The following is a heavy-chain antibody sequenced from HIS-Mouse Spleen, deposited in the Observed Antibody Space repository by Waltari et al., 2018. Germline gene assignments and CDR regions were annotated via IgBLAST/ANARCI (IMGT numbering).Heavy chain of an antibody. V-gene: IGHV4-39*07. Sequence: QLQLQESGPGLVKPSETLSLTCTVSGGSISSSSYYWGWIRLPPGKGLEWIGSLYYSGGTCYNPALKSRVTISVETSKNQFSLKLSSVTAADTAVYYCAREIPYSSSWYDWYFDLWGRGTLVTVSS. J-gene: IGHJ2*01. CDR3: AREIPYSSSWYDWYFDL. CDR2: LYYSGGT. D-gene: IGHD6-13*01. CDR1: GGSISSSSYY.